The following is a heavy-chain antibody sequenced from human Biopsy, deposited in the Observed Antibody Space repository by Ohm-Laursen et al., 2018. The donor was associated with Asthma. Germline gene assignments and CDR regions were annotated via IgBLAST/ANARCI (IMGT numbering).Heavy chain of an antibody. J-gene: IGHJ3*02. CDR2: ISYDGGNK. Sequence: SLRLSCTASGFSFSNFGMHWVRQAPGKGLEWVAVISYDGGNKFYGDSVKGRFTLSRDNSRNTLYLQMNSLRVEDTVIYYCARTHERWTSIQDDALDIWGQGTMVTVSS. CDR3: ARTHERWTSIQDDALDI. CDR1: GFSFSNFG. D-gene: IGHD4-23*01. V-gene: IGHV3-30*03.